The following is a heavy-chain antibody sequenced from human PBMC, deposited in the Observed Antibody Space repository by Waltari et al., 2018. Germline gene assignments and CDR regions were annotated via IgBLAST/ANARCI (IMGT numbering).Heavy chain of an antibody. CDR2: FEPEDDET. Sequence: EVQLVQSGPEVREPGTSVKISCKTSGYNFVDQYLHWVNQYPGKGPEWVGLFEPEDDETIYPDRFRGRVIMSADTPTHTAYLEIETLRSEDTAIYYCATDVSPKNVVTRPFESWGQGTLVTVSS. CDR3: ATDVSPKNVVTRPFES. D-gene: IGHD3-22*01. V-gene: IGHV1-69-2*01. CDR1: GYNFVDQY. J-gene: IGHJ1*01.